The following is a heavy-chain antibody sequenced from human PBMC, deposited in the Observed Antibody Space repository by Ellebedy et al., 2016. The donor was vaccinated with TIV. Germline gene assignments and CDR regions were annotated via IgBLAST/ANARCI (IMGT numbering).Heavy chain of an antibody. CDR3: ARDGAYGDYSPGYYGMDV. D-gene: IGHD4-17*01. CDR2: INGDGSKK. CDR1: GFTFAPYA. V-gene: IGHV3-7*03. Sequence: GGSLRPSCAASGFTFAPYAMNWVRQAPGKGLEWVANINGDGSKKYYVDSVKGRFTISRDNGKNSVYLQMNSLRTEDTALYYCARDGAYGDYSPGYYGMDVWGQGTTVTVSS. J-gene: IGHJ6*02.